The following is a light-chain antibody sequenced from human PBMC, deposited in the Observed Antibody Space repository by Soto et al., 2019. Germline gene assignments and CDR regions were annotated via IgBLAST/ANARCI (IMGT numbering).Light chain of an antibody. J-gene: IGLJ1*01. CDR1: SSDVGGYNY. CDR3: SSYTSSSTLAV. CDR2: DVS. Sequence: QSLLTQPASVSGSPGQSITISCTGTSSDVGGYNYVSWYQQHPGKAPKLMIYDVSNRPSGVSNRFSGSKSGNTASLTISGLQAEDEADYYCSSYTSSSTLAVFGTGTKVNVL. V-gene: IGLV2-14*01.